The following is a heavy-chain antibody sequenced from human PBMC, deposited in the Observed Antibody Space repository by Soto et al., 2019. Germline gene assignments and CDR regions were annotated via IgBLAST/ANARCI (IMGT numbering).Heavy chain of an antibody. CDR1: GFTFSFYP. CDR2: ISSSAGTT. Sequence: EVLLLESGGGLVQPGGSLRLSCAASGFTFSFYPMSWVRQAPGKGLEWVSGISSSAGTTYYADPVKGRFTISRDNSKNSLYLQMDSLRAEDTAVYYCARRRSVGSRTIFDSWGQGTLVTVSS. CDR3: ARRRSVGSRTIFDS. D-gene: IGHD2-15*01. V-gene: IGHV3-23*01. J-gene: IGHJ4*02.